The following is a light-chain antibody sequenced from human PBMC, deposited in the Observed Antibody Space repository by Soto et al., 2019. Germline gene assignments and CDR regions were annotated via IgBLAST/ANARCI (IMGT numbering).Light chain of an antibody. V-gene: IGKV1-5*03. CDR1: QSLNGW. J-gene: IGKJ1*01. CDR2: KVS. CDR3: QQYNSNWWT. Sequence: DIQMTHPPSTLSASVGDRVTITCRASQSLNGWLAWFQQKPGKAPKVLIYKVSNLESGVPLRFSGSGSGTEFTLTISSLQPADFATYYCQQYNSNWWTFGQGTKVEIK.